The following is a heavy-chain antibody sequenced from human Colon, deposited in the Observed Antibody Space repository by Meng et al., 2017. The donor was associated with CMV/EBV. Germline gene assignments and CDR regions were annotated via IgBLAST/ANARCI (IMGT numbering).Heavy chain of an antibody. D-gene: IGHD4/OR15-4a*01. Sequence: GSLRLSCTVSGGSIRSTRFYWSWIRQPPGKGLEWIGYIYYSGSTNYSPSLKSRVTISVDTSKNHFSLNLTSVTAADTAVYYCARVDYSGNYDYWGQGTLVTVSS. CDR1: GGSIRSTRFY. CDR2: IYYSGST. V-gene: IGHV4-61*03. J-gene: IGHJ4*02. CDR3: ARVDYSGNYDY.